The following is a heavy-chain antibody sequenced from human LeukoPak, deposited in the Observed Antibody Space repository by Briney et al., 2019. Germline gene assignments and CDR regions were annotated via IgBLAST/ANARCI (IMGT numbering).Heavy chain of an antibody. CDR3: AKDLSYYDSSFFDP. CDR2: ISAYNGNT. CDR1: GYTFTSYG. D-gene: IGHD3-22*01. V-gene: IGHV1-18*01. J-gene: IGHJ5*02. Sequence: GASVKVSCKASGYTFTSYGISWVRQAPGQGLEWMGWISAYNGNTNYAQKLQGRVTMTTDTSTSTAYMELRSLRAEDTAVYYCAKDLSYYDSSFFDPWGQGTLVTVSS.